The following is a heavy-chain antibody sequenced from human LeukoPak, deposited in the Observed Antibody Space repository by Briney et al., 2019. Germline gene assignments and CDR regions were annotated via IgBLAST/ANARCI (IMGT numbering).Heavy chain of an antibody. CDR2: INPNSGGT. D-gene: IGHD6-19*01. J-gene: IGHJ6*03. CDR3: ARDRYSSSGSYYYYYMDV. V-gene: IGHV1-2*02. CDR1: GGTFSSYA. Sequence: ASVKVSCKASGGTFSSYAISWVRQAPGQGLEWMGWINPNSGGTNYAQKFQGRVTMTRDTSISTAYMELSRLRSDDTAVYYCARDRYSSSGSYYYYYMDVWGKGTTVTVSS.